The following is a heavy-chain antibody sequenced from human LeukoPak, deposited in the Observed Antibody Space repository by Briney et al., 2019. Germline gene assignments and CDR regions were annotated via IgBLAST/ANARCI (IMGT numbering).Heavy chain of an antibody. Sequence: GESLKISCKGSGYTFSNYWIAWVRQMPGKGLDLMGMIYADSSHTTYDPSFQDQVLISVDKSINTAYLQWGSLKATDTAFYYCARRKPGYYYDSSGYGDAFDIWGQGTMVTVSS. CDR2: IYADSSHT. J-gene: IGHJ3*02. CDR1: GYTFSNYW. CDR3: ARRKPGYYYDSSGYGDAFDI. V-gene: IGHV5-51*01. D-gene: IGHD3-22*01.